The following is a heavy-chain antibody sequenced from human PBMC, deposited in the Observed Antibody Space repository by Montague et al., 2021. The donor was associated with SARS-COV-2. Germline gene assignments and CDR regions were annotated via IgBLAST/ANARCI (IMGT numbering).Heavy chain of an antibody. Sequence: SLRLSCAASGFTFTSYAMHWVRQAPGKGLEWVAVISFDGTNKYYTDSVKGRLTISRDNSKNTLYLQMHSVRPEDTAVYYRARDQGGYSYNDYWGQGTLVTVSS. J-gene: IGHJ4*02. V-gene: IGHV3-30-3*01. CDR2: ISFDGTNK. CDR3: ARDQGGYSYNDY. CDR1: GFTFTSYA. D-gene: IGHD5-18*01.